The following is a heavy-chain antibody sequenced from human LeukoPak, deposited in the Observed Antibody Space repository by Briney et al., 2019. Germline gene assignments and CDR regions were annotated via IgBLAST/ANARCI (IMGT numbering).Heavy chain of an antibody. D-gene: IGHD6-19*01. CDR3: ARDSENSSGFDFDY. V-gene: IGHV4-59*12. CDR2: IYYSGST. CDR1: GGSISSYY. J-gene: IGHJ4*02. Sequence: PSETLSLTCTVSGGSISSYYWSWIRQPPGKGLEWIGYIYYSGSTNYNPSLKSRVTISVDTSKNQFSLKLSSVTAADTAVYYCARDSENSSGFDFDYWGQGTLVTVSS.